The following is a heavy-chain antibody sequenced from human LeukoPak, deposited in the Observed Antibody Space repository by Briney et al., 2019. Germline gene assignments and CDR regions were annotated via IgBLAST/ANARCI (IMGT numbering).Heavy chain of an antibody. J-gene: IGHJ4*02. CDR3: ARDLGYCTNGVCHTRFDY. D-gene: IGHD2-8*01. Sequence: GGSLRLSCAASGFTFSSYAMSWVRQAPGKGLEWVSAVSGSGGSTYYADSVKGRFTISRDNSKNTLYLQMNSLRAEDTAVYYCARDLGYCTNGVCHTRFDYWGQGTLVAVSS. CDR1: GFTFSSYA. CDR2: VSGSGGST. V-gene: IGHV3-23*01.